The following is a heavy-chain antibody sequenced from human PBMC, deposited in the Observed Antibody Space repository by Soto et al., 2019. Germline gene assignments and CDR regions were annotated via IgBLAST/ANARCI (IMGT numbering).Heavy chain of an antibody. CDR1: GFTFSDYA. CDR2: ITGSGRTT. CDR3: AKQRLQIELWLGGLDV. J-gene: IGHJ3*01. Sequence: EVQLLESGGGLVQPGGSLRLSCAASGFTFSDYAMNWVRQAPGKGLEWVSGITGSGRTTYYADSVKGRFTMSRDNSKNTLYLQMNCLSAEDTAVYYCAKQRLQIELWLGGLDVWGQGTKVTVSS. D-gene: IGHD5-18*01. V-gene: IGHV3-23*01.